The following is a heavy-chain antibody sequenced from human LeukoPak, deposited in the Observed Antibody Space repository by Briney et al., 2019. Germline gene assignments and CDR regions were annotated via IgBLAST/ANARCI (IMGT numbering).Heavy chain of an antibody. V-gene: IGHV3-30-3*01. CDR3: ARGIVGASTYYFDY. CDR2: ISYDGSNK. CDR1: GFTFSSYA. J-gene: IGHJ4*02. D-gene: IGHD1-26*01. Sequence: GGSLRLSCAASGFTFSSYAMHWVRQAPGKGLEWVAVISYDGSNKYYADSVKGRFTISRDNSKNTLYLQMNSLRAEDTAVYYCARGIVGASTYYFDYWGQGTLVTVSS.